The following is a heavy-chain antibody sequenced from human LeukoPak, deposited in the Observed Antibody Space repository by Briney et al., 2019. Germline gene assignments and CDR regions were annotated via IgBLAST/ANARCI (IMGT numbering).Heavy chain of an antibody. D-gene: IGHD6-13*01. V-gene: IGHV4-59*01. Sequence: TSETLSLTCTVSGGSISSYYWSWIRQPLGKGLEWIGYIYYSGSTNYNPSLKSRVTISVDTSKNQFSLKLSSVTAADTAVYYCARIAAGRWTYYFDYWGQGTLVTVSS. CDR3: ARIAAGRWTYYFDY. CDR1: GGSISSYY. CDR2: IYYSGST. J-gene: IGHJ4*02.